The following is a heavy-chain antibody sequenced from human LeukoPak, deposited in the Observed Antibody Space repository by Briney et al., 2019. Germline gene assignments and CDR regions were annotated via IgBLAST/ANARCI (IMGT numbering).Heavy chain of an antibody. CDR3: AKDGEEYYYDSSGHDY. D-gene: IGHD3-22*01. CDR2: ISYDGSNK. V-gene: IGHV3-30*04. CDR1: GFTFSSYA. J-gene: IGHJ4*02. Sequence: GGSLRLSCAASGFTFSSYAMHWVRQAPGKGLEWVAVISYDGSNKYYADSVKGRFTISRDNSKNTLYLQMNSLRAEDTAVYYCAKDGEEYYYDSSGHDYWGQGTLVTVSS.